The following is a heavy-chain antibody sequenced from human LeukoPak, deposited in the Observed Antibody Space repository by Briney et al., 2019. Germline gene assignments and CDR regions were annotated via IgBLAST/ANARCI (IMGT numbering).Heavy chain of an antibody. V-gene: IGHV3-20*01. CDR1: GFTFADYG. D-gene: IGHD3-10*01. CDR2: INWNGGST. Sequence: PGGSLRLSCVASGFTFADYGIGRVRQAPGKGLEWVSGINWNGGSTDYADSVKGRFTISRDNAKNSVYLHMSSLRVEDTALYHCVLTSGSGSYRGYLNYWGQGTLVTVSS. J-gene: IGHJ4*02. CDR3: VLTSGSGSYRGYLNY.